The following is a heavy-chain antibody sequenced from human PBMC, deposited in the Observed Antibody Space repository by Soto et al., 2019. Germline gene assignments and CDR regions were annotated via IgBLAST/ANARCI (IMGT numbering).Heavy chain of an antibody. CDR2: IRIDSSTK. J-gene: IGHJ1*01. CDR1: GCKCSSLG. Sequence: AAGCKCSSLGRRRVRQTPGKGLEWVAFIRIDSSTKNYADSVRGRFTISRDNSNNTLYLQRNSQRDEDTAVYYCANGIAAALAVSEFWGQRTLVTVSS. V-gene: IGHV3-48*02. D-gene: IGHD6-13*01. CDR3: ANGIAAALAVSEF.